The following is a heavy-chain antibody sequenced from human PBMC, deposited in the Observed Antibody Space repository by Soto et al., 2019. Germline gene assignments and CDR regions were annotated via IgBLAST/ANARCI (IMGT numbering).Heavy chain of an antibody. Sequence: GGSLRLSCAASGFTFSSYEMNWVRQAPGKGLEWVSYISYSGITIYYADSVKGRFTISRDNAKNSLYLQMNSLRADDTAVYYCARDDPLGSFDYWGQGTLVTVSS. CDR2: ISYSGITI. D-gene: IGHD7-27*01. CDR1: GFTFSSYE. CDR3: ARDDPLGSFDY. J-gene: IGHJ4*02. V-gene: IGHV3-48*03.